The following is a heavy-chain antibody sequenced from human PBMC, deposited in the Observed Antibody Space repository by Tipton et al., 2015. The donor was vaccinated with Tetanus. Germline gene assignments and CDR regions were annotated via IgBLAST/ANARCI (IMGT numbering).Heavy chain of an antibody. CDR3: ARETYYFESGGYFDFFLDY. J-gene: IGHJ4*02. D-gene: IGHD3-22*01. CDR1: DGSLGTFY. CDR2: ISYSGSA. V-gene: IGHV4-59*01. Sequence: TLSLTCTVSDGSLGTFYWTWIRQPPGRGLEWIGYISYSGSAKYNPSLKSRLTISVDTSRAQFSLKLRPVTAADTAVYYCARETYYFESGGYFDFFLDYWGQGTLVTVSS.